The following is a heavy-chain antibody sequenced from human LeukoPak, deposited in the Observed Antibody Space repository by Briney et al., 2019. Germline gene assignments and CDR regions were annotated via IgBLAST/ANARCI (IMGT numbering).Heavy chain of an antibody. CDR1: GYSISSGYY. J-gene: IGHJ4*02. Sequence: SETLSLTCAVSGYSISSGYYWGWIRQPPGKGLEWIGGIYHSGSTYYNPSLKSRVTISVDTSKNQFSLKLSSVTAADTAVYYCARSGYMVRGVLDYWGQGTLVTVSS. CDR2: IYHSGST. CDR3: ARSGYMVRGVLDY. D-gene: IGHD3-10*01. V-gene: IGHV4-38-2*01.